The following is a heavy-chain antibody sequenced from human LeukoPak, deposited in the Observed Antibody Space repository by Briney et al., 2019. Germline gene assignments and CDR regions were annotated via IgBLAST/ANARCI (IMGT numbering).Heavy chain of an antibody. J-gene: IGHJ4*02. Sequence: PGGSLRLSCAASGFTVSSNYMSWVRQAPGKGLEWVSVIYSGGSTYYADSVKGRFTISRDNSKNTLYLQMNSLRAEDTAVYYCAKDISGDYPFDYWGQGTLVTVSS. CDR2: IYSGGST. V-gene: IGHV3-53*01. D-gene: IGHD4-17*01. CDR3: AKDISGDYPFDY. CDR1: GFTVSSNY.